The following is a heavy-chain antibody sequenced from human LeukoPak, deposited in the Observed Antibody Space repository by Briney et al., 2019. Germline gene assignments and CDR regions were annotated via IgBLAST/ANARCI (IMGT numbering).Heavy chain of an antibody. D-gene: IGHD1-26*01. Sequence: GGSLRLSCAASGFTFSSYDMHWVRQATGKGLEWVSAIGTAGDTYYPGSVKSRFTISRENAKNSLYLQMNSLRAGDTAVYYCARGGSWDYFDYWGQGTLVTVSS. CDR3: ARGGSWDYFDY. V-gene: IGHV3-13*01. J-gene: IGHJ4*02. CDR1: GFTFSSYD. CDR2: IGTAGDT.